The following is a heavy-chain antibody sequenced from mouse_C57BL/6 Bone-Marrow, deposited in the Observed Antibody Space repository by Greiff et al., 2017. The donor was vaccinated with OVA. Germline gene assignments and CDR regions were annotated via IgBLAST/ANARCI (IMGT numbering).Heavy chain of an antibody. CDR1: GYTFTSYW. Sequence: QVQLQQPGAELVKPGASVKLSCKASGYTFTSYWMHWVKQRPGRGLEWIGRIDPNSGGTKYNAKFKSKATLTVDKSSSTAYMQISSLTSEDSAVYYCARSDAGNYDYFDYWGQGTTLTVSS. V-gene: IGHV1-62-3*01. D-gene: IGHD2-1*01. CDR3: ARSDAGNYDYFDY. CDR2: IDPNSGGT. J-gene: IGHJ2*01.